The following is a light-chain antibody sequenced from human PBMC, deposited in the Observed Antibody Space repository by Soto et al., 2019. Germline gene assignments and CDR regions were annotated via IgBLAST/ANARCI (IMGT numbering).Light chain of an antibody. CDR2: KAS. Sequence: DIQMTQSPSTLSASVGDRVTITCRASQSISGWLAWYQQKPGKAPKVLIYKASSLESGVPSRFSGSGSGTEFTLTISSLQPDGFATYYCQQYKIYSGPFGQGTTVEIK. J-gene: IGKJ1*01. V-gene: IGKV1-5*03. CDR3: QQYKIYSGP. CDR1: QSISGW.